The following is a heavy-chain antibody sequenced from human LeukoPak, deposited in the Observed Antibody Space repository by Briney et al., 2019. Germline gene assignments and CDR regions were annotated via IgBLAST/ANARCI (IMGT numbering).Heavy chain of an antibody. D-gene: IGHD1-26*01. V-gene: IGHV3-23*01. CDR3: AKDGRYSGSYLDY. CDR1: GFTFSSYG. J-gene: IGHJ4*02. Sequence: GGSLRLSCAASGFTFSSYGMNWVRQAPGKGLEWVSTISGSGGRTFYGDSVKGRFSISRDNSKNTLYLQMNSLRAEDTAVYYCAKDGRYSGSYLDYWGQGTLVTVSS. CDR2: ISGSGGRT.